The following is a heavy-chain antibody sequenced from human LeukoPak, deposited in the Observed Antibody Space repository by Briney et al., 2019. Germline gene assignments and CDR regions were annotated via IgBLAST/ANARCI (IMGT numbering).Heavy chain of an antibody. CDR1: GFIVSSNY. Sequence: GGSLRLSCAAAGFIVSSNYMSWVRQAPGRRLECVSVLYSGGSTYYADSVKGRFTISRDNSKNTLYLQVNSLRVEDTAVYYCARGLMDIATATRVFAFDFWGQGTMVTVSS. D-gene: IGHD6-13*01. CDR2: LYSGGST. V-gene: IGHV3-66*01. J-gene: IGHJ3*01. CDR3: ARGLMDIATATRVFAFDF.